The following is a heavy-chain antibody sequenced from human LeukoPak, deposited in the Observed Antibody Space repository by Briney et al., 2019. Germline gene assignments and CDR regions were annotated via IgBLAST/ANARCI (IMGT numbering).Heavy chain of an antibody. J-gene: IGHJ4*02. D-gene: IGHD1-26*01. Sequence: GGSLRLSCAASGFTFSSYSMSWVRQAPGKGLEWVSYISSSSGTTHYADSVKGRLTISRDNAKNSLYLQMNSLRAEDTAVYYCARGGVGATNRDFDYWGQGTLVTVSS. CDR3: ARGGVGATNRDFDY. CDR2: ISSSSGTT. CDR1: GFTFSSYS. V-gene: IGHV3-48*04.